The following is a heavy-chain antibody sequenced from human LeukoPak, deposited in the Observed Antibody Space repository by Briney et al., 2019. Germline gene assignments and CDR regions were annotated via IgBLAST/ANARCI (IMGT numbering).Heavy chain of an antibody. CDR1: GFTFSSYA. J-gene: IGHJ4*02. V-gene: IGHV3-23*01. Sequence: GGSLRLSCAASGFTFSSYAMSWVRQAPGKGLEWVSAISGSGGSTYYADSVKGRFTISRDNSKNTLYLQMSSLRAEDTAVYYCAKDYSGSYYEYFDYWGQGTLVTASS. D-gene: IGHD1-26*01. CDR2: ISGSGGST. CDR3: AKDYSGSYYEYFDY.